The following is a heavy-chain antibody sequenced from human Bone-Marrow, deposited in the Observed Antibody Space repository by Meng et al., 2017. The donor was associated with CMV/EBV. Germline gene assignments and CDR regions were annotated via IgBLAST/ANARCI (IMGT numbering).Heavy chain of an antibody. CDR2: IYYSGST. Sequence: SETLSLTCAVYGGSFSGYYWSWIRQPPGKGLEWIGYIYYSGSTNYNPSLKSRVTISVDTSKNQFSLKLSSVTAADTAVYYCANYYDSSGYGIDIWGQGTMVTVSS. J-gene: IGHJ3*02. CDR1: GGSFSGYY. D-gene: IGHD3-22*01. CDR3: ANYYDSSGYGIDI. V-gene: IGHV4-59*01.